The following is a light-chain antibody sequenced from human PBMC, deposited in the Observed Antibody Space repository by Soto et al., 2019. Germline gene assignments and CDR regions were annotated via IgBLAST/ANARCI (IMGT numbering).Light chain of an antibody. J-gene: IGKJ2*01. Sequence: DIQMTQSPSSLSASVGDRVTITCRASQSVSSHLNWYQHRPGKAPKLLIYAASRLQSGVPSRFSGSGSGTEFALTISSLQPEDFATYYCLQTHSTLIYTFGQGTKLEIK. CDR3: LQTHSTLIYT. CDR1: QSVSSH. CDR2: AAS. V-gene: IGKV1-39*01.